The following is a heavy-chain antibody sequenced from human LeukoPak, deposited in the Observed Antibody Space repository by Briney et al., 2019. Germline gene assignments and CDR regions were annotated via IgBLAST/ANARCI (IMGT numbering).Heavy chain of an antibody. CDR2: ISSSGSTI. J-gene: IGHJ4*02. CDR1: GFTSSDYY. V-gene: IGHV3-11*01. CDR3: ARDPPYDYGDYSPDY. D-gene: IGHD4-17*01. Sequence: GGSLRLSCAASGFTSSDYYMSWIRQAPGKGLEWVSYISSSGSTIYYADSVKGRFTISRDNAKNSLYLQMNSLRAEDTAVYYCARDPPYDYGDYSPDYWGQGTLVTVSS.